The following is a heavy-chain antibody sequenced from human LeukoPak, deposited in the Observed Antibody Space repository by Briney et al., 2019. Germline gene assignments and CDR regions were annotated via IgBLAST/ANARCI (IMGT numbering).Heavy chain of an antibody. CDR1: GGSINDDY. D-gene: IGHD3-10*01. CDR2: IYYRGNT. J-gene: IGHJ5*02. CDR3: ARLRYYGTNNWFDP. Sequence: SETLSLTCSVSGGSINDDYWTWIRQPPGKGLEWIGHIYYRGNTNYNPSLRSRVTISIDTSKTHFSLKLSSVTAADTAVYYCARLRYYGTNNWFDPWGQGTLVTVSS. V-gene: IGHV4-59*08.